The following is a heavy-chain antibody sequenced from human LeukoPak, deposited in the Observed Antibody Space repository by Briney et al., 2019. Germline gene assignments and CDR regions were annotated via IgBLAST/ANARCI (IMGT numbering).Heavy chain of an antibody. V-gene: IGHV4-4*02. Sequence: SGTLSLTCVVSGYSIRSGYWWSWVRQSPEKGLEWIAEILRDGTTNYNPSLKSRVTISVDTSNNQFSLKLTSVTAADTAMYYCGRNAAYCIDYWGQGTLVTVSS. CDR3: GRNAAYCIDY. D-gene: IGHD1-26*01. J-gene: IGHJ4*02. CDR2: ILRDGTT. CDR1: GYSIRSGYW.